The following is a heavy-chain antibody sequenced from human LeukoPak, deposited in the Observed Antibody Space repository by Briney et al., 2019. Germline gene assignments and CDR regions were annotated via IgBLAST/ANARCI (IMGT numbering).Heavy chain of an antibody. CDR1: GFTFSSYN. CDR3: AKLLNKSYYDILTGYCFDY. J-gene: IGHJ4*02. V-gene: IGHV3-21*04. Sequence: GGSLRLSCAASGFTFSSYNMNWVRQAPGKGLEWVSSISSSRSYIYYADSVKGRFTISRDNAKNSLYLQMNSLRAEDTAVYYCAKLLNKSYYDILTGYCFDYWGQGTLVTVSS. D-gene: IGHD3-9*01. CDR2: ISSSRSYI.